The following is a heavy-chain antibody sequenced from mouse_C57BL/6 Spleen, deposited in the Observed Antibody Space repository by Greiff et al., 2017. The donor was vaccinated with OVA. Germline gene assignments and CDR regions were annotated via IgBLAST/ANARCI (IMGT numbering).Heavy chain of an antibody. Sequence: QVQLQQSGPELVKPGASVKISCKASGYAFSSSWMNWVKQRPGKGLEWIGRIYPGDGDTNYNGKFKGKATLTADKSSSTAYMQLSSLTSEDSAVYFCARGRLFLLGTVVEYYFDDWGQGTTLTVSS. V-gene: IGHV1-82*01. CDR3: ARGRLFLLGTVVEYYFDD. CDR1: GYAFSSSW. D-gene: IGHD1-1*01. J-gene: IGHJ2*01. CDR2: IYPGDGDT.